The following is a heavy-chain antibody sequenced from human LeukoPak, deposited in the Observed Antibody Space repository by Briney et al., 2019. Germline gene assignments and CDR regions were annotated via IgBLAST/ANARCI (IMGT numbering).Heavy chain of an antibody. J-gene: IGHJ4*02. CDR1: GFTYSHYG. CDR3: AKDAQRGFDYSNSLEY. D-gene: IGHD4-11*01. CDR2: IWSDATEK. V-gene: IGHV3-33*06. Sequence: PGGSLRLSCAASGFTYSHYGMHWVRQAPGKGLEWVAVIWSDATEKYYGDAVKGRFTISRDNSRNTLYLQMNSLRVEDTAVYYCAKDAQRGFDYSNSLEYWGKGTLVTVSS.